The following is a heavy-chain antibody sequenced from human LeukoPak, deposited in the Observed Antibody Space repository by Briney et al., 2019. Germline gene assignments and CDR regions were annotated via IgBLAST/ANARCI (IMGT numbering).Heavy chain of an antibody. J-gene: IGHJ5*02. CDR1: GFTFSSYS. CDR2: ISSSSSYI. CDR3: ARAPQQLVIS. D-gene: IGHD6-13*01. Sequence: PGGSLRLSCAASGFTFSSYSMNWVRQAPGKGLEWVSSISSSSSYIYCADSVKGRFTISRDNAKNSLYLQMNSLRAEDTAVYYCARAPQQLVISWGQGTLVTVSS. V-gene: IGHV3-21*01.